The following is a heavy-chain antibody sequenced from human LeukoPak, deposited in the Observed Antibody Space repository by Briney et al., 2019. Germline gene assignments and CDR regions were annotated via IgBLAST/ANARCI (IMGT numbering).Heavy chain of an antibody. CDR3: AREGAYCSSTSCHIQNWFDP. Sequence: ASVKVSRKASGYTFTSYAFRWVRQAPGQGLEWMGWISAYNGNTNYAQKFQGRVTMTTDTSTSTAYMELRSLRSDDTAVYYCAREGAYCSSTSCHIQNWFDPWGQGTLVTVSS. J-gene: IGHJ5*02. D-gene: IGHD2-2*01. CDR2: ISAYNGNT. V-gene: IGHV1-18*01. CDR1: GYTFTSYA.